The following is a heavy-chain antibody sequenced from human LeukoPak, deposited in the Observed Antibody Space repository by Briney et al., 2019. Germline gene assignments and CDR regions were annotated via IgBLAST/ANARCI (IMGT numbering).Heavy chain of an antibody. V-gene: IGHV4-34*01. Sequence: SETLSLTCAVYGGSFSGHYGSWIRQPPGKGLEWIGEINHRGSTNYHPSLKSRVTISVDTSKNQFSLKVSSVTAADTAVYYCARDGYNPIDYWGQGTLVTVSS. CDR1: GGSFSGHY. D-gene: IGHD5-24*01. J-gene: IGHJ4*02. CDR2: INHRGST. CDR3: ARDGYNPIDY.